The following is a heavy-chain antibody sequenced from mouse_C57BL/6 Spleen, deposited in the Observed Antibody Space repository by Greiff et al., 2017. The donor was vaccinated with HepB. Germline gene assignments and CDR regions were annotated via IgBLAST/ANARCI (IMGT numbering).Heavy chain of an antibody. V-gene: IGHV2-6-1*01. CDR2: IWSDGST. J-gene: IGHJ4*01. Sequence: QVQLQQSGPGLVAPSQSLSITCTVSGFSLTSYGVHWVRQPPGKGLEWLVVIWSDGSTTYNSALKSRLSISKDNSKSQVFLKMNSLQTDDTAMYYCARQGTTVHYAMDYWGQGTSVTVSS. D-gene: IGHD1-1*01. CDR1: GFSLTSYG. CDR3: ARQGTTVHYAMDY.